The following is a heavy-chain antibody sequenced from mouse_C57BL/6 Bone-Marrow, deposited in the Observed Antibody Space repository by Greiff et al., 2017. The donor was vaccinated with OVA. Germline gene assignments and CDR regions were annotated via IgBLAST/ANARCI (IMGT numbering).Heavy chain of an antibody. CDR1: GFTFSDYG. CDR2: ISSGSSTI. CDR3: ARPGDYYGSSYVPWFAY. Sequence: EVKVVESGGGLVKPGGSLKLSCAASGFTFSDYGMHWVRQAPEKGLEWVAYISSGSSTIYYADTVKGRFTISRDNAKNTLFLQMTSLRSEDTAMYYCARPGDYYGSSYVPWFAYWGQGTLVTVSA. V-gene: IGHV5-17*01. D-gene: IGHD1-1*01. J-gene: IGHJ3*01.